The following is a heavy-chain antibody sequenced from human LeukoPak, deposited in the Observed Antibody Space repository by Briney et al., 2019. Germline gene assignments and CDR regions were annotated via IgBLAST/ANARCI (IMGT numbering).Heavy chain of an antibody. CDR3: ARSRTYYDFWSGYYDLPYYGMDV. Sequence: GGSLRLSCAASGFTVSSNYMSWVRQAPGKGLEWVSVIYSGGSTYYADSVKGRFTISRDNSKNTLYLQMNSLRAEDTAVYYCARSRTYYDFWSGYYDLPYYGMDVWGQGTTVTVSS. CDR1: GFTVSSNY. D-gene: IGHD3-3*01. CDR2: IYSGGST. J-gene: IGHJ6*02. V-gene: IGHV3-66*01.